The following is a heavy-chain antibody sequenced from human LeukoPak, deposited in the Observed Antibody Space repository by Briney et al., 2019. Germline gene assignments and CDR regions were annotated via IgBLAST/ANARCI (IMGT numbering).Heavy chain of an antibody. J-gene: IGHJ5*02. CDR1: GGTFSSYA. V-gene: IGHV1-69*13. Sequence: SVKVSCRASGGTFSSYAISWVRQAPGQGLEWMGGIIPIFGTANYAQKFQGRVTITADESTSTAYMELSSLRSEDTAVYYCARDPDSQYCSSTSCYSWFDPWGQGTLVTVSS. CDR2: IIPIFGTA. D-gene: IGHD2-2*01. CDR3: ARDPDSQYCSSTSCYSWFDP.